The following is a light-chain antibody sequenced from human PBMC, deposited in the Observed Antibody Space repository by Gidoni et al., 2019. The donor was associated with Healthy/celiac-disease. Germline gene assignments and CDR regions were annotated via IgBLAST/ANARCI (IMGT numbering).Light chain of an antibody. Sequence: SYELTQPPSVSVSPGQTASITRSGDKLGDKYACWYQKKPGKSPVLVIYQDSKRPSGIPGRFSGSNAGNTATLTIRGTEAMEEADYYCQAWDSRTDVVFGGGTKLTVL. V-gene: IGLV3-1*01. CDR1: KLGDKY. J-gene: IGLJ2*01. CDR3: QAWDSRTDVV. CDR2: QDS.